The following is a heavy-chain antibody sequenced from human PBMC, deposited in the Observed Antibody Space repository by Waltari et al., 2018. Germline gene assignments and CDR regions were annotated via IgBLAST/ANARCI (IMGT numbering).Heavy chain of an antibody. CDR1: GFTFSSYW. D-gene: IGHD3-22*01. J-gene: IGHJ6*03. V-gene: IGHV3-7*01. CDR2: RKQDGSEK. CDR3: ARHYDSSGYFHYYYYRDV. Sequence: EVQLVESGGGLVQPGGSLRLSCAASGFTFSSYWMSWVRQAPGKGLEWVANRKQDGSEKYYVDAVRGGFTISRDNAKNSLYLQMNSLRAEDTAVYYCARHYDSSGYFHYYYYRDVWGKGTTVTVSS.